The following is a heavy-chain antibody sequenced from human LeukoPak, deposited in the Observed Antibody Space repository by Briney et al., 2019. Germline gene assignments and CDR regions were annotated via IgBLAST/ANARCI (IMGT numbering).Heavy chain of an antibody. Sequence: GRSLRLSCAASGLTFRGYSMSWVRQAPGKGLEWVSAIRDSGDSTYYADPVKGRFTISRDKSKNTLYMRMNSLGVEDTAVYYCAKPWYPSSFLSDYWGQGTLVTVSS. V-gene: IGHV3-23*01. CDR1: GLTFRGYS. CDR3: AKPWYPSSFLSDY. J-gene: IGHJ4*02. D-gene: IGHD6-6*01. CDR2: IRDSGDST.